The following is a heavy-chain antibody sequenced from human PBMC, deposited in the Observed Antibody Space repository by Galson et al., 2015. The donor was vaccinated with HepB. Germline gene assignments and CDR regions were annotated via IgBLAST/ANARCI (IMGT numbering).Heavy chain of an antibody. D-gene: IGHD1-7*01. V-gene: IGHV4-59*01. CDR2: IYYSGST. CDR3: AREGTRGYFDY. Sequence: ETLSLTCTVSGGSISSYYWSWIRQPPGKGLEWIGYIYYSGSTNYNPSLKSRVTISVDTSKNQFSLKLSSVTAADTAVYYCAREGTRGYFDYWGQGTLVTVSS. CDR1: GGSISSYY. J-gene: IGHJ4*02.